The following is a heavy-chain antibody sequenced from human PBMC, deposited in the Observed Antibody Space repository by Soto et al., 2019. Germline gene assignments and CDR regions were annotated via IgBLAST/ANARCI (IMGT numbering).Heavy chain of an antibody. CDR2: IYYSGST. D-gene: IGHD2-2*03. J-gene: IGHJ5*02. Sequence: PSETLSLTCTVSGGSISSSSYYWGWIRQPPGKGLEWIGSIYYSGSTYYNPSLKSRVTISVDTSKNQFSLKLSSVTAADTAVYYCARHHSSYGCFDPWGQGTLVTVSS. CDR1: GGSISSSSYY. CDR3: ARHHSSYGCFDP. V-gene: IGHV4-39*01.